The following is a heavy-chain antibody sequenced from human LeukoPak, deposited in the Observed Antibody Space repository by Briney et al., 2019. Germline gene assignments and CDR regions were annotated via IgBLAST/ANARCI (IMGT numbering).Heavy chain of an antibody. J-gene: IGHJ4*02. CDR2: IKSKTDGRTT. D-gene: IGHD5-24*01. CDR1: GFTLSNAW. V-gene: IGHV3-15*01. CDR3: TTIQMVEMATTPSDY. Sequence: GGSLRLSCAASGFTLSNAWMSWVRQAPGKGLEWVGRIKSKTDGRTTDYAAPVKRIFTISRDDSKNTLYLQMNSLKTEDTAVYYCTTIQMVEMATTPSDYWGQGTLVTVSS.